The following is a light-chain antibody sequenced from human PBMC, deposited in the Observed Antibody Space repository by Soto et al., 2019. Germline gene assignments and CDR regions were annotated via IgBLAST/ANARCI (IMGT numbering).Light chain of an antibody. CDR3: QIYDNSQWT. CDR2: GAS. Sequence: EIVLTQSPGTLSLSPGERATLSCRASQSVSSSFLAWYQQKPGQAPRLLIYGASSRATGFPDRFSGSGSGTDFTLTISRLEPEDFAAYYCQIYDNSQWTVAQGTRV. CDR1: QSVSSSF. J-gene: IGKJ1*01. V-gene: IGKV3-20*01.